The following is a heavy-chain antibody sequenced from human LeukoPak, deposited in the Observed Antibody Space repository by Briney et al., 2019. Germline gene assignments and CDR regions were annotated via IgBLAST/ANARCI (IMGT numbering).Heavy chain of an antibody. CDR1: GDSIRSYSYY. D-gene: IGHD6-19*01. CDR2: IYYSGST. J-gene: IGHJ4*02. CDR3: ARDRYTGWYSFDY. Sequence: SETLSLTCTVSGDSIRSYSYYWGWIRQPPGKGLEWIGSIYYSGSTNYSPSLKSRVAISIDTSKNQFSLKLSSVTAADTAVYYCARDRYTGWYSFDYWGQGTLITVSS. V-gene: IGHV4-39*07.